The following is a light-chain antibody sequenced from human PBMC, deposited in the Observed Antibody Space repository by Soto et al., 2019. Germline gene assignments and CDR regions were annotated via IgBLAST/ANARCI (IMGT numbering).Light chain of an antibody. CDR2: GTS. CDR1: QSVSSSF. V-gene: IGKV3-20*01. J-gene: IGKJ1*01. Sequence: EMVLTQSPGTLSLSTEERATLSCRASQSVSSSFVARFQQKSGQAPRLLIYGTSSRATDILDRFSGSGSGTDFTLTINRLEPEDFAMYFCQQYVSSPWTFGQGTKVDI. CDR3: QQYVSSPWT.